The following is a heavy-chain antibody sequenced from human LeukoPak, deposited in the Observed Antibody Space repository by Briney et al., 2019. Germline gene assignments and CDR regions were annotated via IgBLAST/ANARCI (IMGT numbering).Heavy chain of an antibody. CDR2: ISSSGSTI. CDR1: GFTFSSYE. V-gene: IGHV3-48*03. J-gene: IGHJ2*01. D-gene: IGHD1-1*01. Sequence: GGSLRLSCAASGFTFSSYEMNWVRQAPGKGLEWVSYISSSGSTIYYADSVKGRFTISRDNAKNSLYLQINSLRAEDTAVYYCAGSDTTGYIPREWDYWFFDLWGRGTLVTVSS. CDR3: AGSDTTGYIPREWDYWFFDL.